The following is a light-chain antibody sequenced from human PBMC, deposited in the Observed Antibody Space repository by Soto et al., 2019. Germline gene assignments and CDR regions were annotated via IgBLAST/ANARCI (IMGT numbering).Light chain of an antibody. Sequence: QSVLTQPPSVSEAPRQRVTISCSGSSSNIGNNAVNWYQQLPGQSPKIVIYYDDLLTSGVSERFSGSKSGTSASLAISGLQSEDEADYYCAAWDDSLNADVFGPGTKVTVL. CDR1: SSNIGNNA. V-gene: IGLV1-36*01. CDR3: AAWDDSLNADV. J-gene: IGLJ1*01. CDR2: YDD.